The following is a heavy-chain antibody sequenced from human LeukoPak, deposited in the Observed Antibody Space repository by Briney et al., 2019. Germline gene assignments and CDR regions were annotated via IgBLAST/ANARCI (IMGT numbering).Heavy chain of an antibody. CDR3: ARRAGAYSHPYDY. Sequence: GGSLRLSCTVSGFTVSSNSMSWVRRAPGKGLEWVSFIYSAGSTHYSDSVKGRFTISIDNSKNTLYLQMNSLRAEDTAVYYCARRAGAYSHPYDYWGQGTLVTVSS. CDR1: GFTVSSNS. D-gene: IGHD4/OR15-4a*01. CDR2: IYSAGST. J-gene: IGHJ4*02. V-gene: IGHV3-53*01.